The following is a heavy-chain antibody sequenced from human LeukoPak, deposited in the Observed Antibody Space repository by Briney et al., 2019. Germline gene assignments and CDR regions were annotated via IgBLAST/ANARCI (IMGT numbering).Heavy chain of an antibody. CDR1: GFTFTSYA. J-gene: IGHJ4*02. D-gene: IGHD2-2*02. CDR2: ISSDGGTT. V-gene: IGHV3-64D*06. CDR3: VTGGYCTSTNCYTLLDY. Sequence: GGSLRLSCAASGFTFTSYAMSWVRQAPGKGLEYVSRISSDGGTTYYTDSVKGRFTISRDNSKNRLYLQMSGLRLEDTAVYYCVTGGYCTSTNCYTLLDYWGQGTLVTVSS.